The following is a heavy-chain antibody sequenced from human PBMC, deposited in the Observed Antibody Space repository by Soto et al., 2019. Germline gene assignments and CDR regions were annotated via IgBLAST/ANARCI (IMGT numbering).Heavy chain of an antibody. CDR1: GFTFSSCV. CDR2: ITRSGTGA. V-gene: IGHV3-23*01. D-gene: IGHD6-13*01. J-gene: IGHJ4*02. Sequence: EVHLLESGGGLVHPGESLRLSCGASGFTFSSCVMTWVRQAPGKGLEWVSCITRSGTGAYYADSVKGWFTISRDNSKNMVYLQMNNLRAEDTGVYYCAKGLINGRWYAEDWGQGTLVTVSS. CDR3: AKGLINGRWYAED.